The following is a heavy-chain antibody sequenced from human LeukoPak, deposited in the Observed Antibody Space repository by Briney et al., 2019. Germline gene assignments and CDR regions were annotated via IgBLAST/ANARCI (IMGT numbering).Heavy chain of an antibody. CDR2: INPNSGGT. CDR1: GYTFTGYY. J-gene: IGHJ6*02. D-gene: IGHD5-24*01. V-gene: IGHV1-2*02. CDR3: ARARRDGYKGAGYYYYGMDV. Sequence: ASVKVSCKASGYTFTGYYMHWVRQAPGQGLEWMGWINPNSGGTNYAQKFQGRVTMTRDTSISTAYMELSRLRSDDTAVYYCARARRDGYKGAGYYYYGMDVWGQGTTVTVSS.